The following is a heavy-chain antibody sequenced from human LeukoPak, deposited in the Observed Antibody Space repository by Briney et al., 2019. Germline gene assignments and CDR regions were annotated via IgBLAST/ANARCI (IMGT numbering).Heavy chain of an antibody. Sequence: GESLKISCKGSGHSFTSYWIGWVRQMPGKGLEWMGIIYPGDSDTRYSPSFQGQVTISADKSISTAYLQWSSLKASDTAMYYCARQKGLAYCGGDCYGDAFDIWGQGTMVTVSS. V-gene: IGHV5-51*01. CDR2: IYPGDSDT. J-gene: IGHJ3*02. CDR1: GHSFTSYW. CDR3: ARQKGLAYCGGDCYGDAFDI. D-gene: IGHD2-21*02.